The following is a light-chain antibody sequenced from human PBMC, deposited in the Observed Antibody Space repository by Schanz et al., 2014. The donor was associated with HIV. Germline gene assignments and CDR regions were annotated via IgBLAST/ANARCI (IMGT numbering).Light chain of an antibody. CDR3: TSYASTSTVV. CDR1: SSDVGGYNY. J-gene: IGLJ2*01. Sequence: QSALTQPASVSGTPGQSITISCTGSSSDVGGYNYVSWYQQHPGKPPKLMVYDVTDRPSGVSNRFSGSKSGNTASLTISGLRAEDEANYYCTSYASTSTVVFGGGTKLTVL. V-gene: IGLV2-14*03. CDR2: DVT.